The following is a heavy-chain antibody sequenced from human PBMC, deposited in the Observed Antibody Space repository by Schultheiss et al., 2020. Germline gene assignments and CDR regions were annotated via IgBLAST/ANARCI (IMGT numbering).Heavy chain of an antibody. J-gene: IGHJ5*02. D-gene: IGHD6-13*01. CDR2: INSDGSST. CDR3: ARGSGSSSWWGDWFDP. V-gene: IGHV3-74*01. CDR1: GFTFTTNW. Sequence: GGSLRLSCAASGFTFTTNWMHWVRQAPGKGLVWVSRINSDGSSTSYADSVKGRFTISRDNAKNTLYLQMNSLRAEDTAVYYCARGSGSSSWWGDWFDPWGQGTLVTVSS.